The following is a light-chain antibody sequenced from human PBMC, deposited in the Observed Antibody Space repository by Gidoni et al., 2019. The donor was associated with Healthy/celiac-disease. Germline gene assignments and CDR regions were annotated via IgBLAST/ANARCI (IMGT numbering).Light chain of an antibody. V-gene: IGKV1-39*01. CDR1: QSISSY. Sequence: DIQMTQSPSSLYASVGDRVTITCRASQSISSYLNWYQQKPGKAPKLLIYSASSLQSGVPSSFSGSGSGTYFTLTISSLHPEDFATYYCQQSYSTPYTFGQGTKLEIK. J-gene: IGKJ2*01. CDR2: SAS. CDR3: QQSYSTPYT.